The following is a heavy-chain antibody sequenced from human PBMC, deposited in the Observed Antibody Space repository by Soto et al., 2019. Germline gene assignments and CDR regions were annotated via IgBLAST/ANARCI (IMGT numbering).Heavy chain of an antibody. CDR1: GFTFSSYA. V-gene: IGHV3-23*01. Sequence: PGGSLRLSCAASGFTFSSYAMSWVHQAPGKGLEWVSAISGSGGSTYYADSVKGRFTISRDNSKNTGYLQMNSLRAEDTAVYYCAKDLDILTGYYRFDIWGQGTMVTVSS. D-gene: IGHD3-9*01. CDR2: ISGSGGST. J-gene: IGHJ3*02. CDR3: AKDLDILTGYYRFDI.